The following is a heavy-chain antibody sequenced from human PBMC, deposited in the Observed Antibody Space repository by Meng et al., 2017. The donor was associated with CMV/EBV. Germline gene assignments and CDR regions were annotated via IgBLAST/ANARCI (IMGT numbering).Heavy chain of an antibody. V-gene: IGHV4-4*07. CDR2: IYTSGST. Sequence: RLQEAGPGLVRPSGTPSPTCTVSGGSISSYYWSWIRQPAGKGLEWIGRIYTSGSTNYNPSLKSRVTMSVDTSKNQFSLKLSSVTAADTAVYYCAREIVVVPAAIDNWFDPWGQGTLVTVSS. CDR3: AREIVVVPAAIDNWFDP. J-gene: IGHJ5*02. D-gene: IGHD2-2*02. CDR1: GGSISSYY.